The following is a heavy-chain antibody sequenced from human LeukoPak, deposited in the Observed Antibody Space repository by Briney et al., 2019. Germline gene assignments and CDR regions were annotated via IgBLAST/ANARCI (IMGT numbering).Heavy chain of an antibody. V-gene: IGHV5-51*01. CDR2: IYPGDSDT. CDR3: ARLVWGGGSSWSTNPDY. Sequence: GESLKISCKGSGYSFTSYWIGWVRQMPGKGLEWMGIIYPGDSDTRYSPSFQGQVTISADKSISTAYLQWSSLKASDTAMNYCARLVWGGGSSWSTNPDYWGQGTLVTVSS. J-gene: IGHJ4*02. CDR1: GYSFTSYW. D-gene: IGHD6-13*01.